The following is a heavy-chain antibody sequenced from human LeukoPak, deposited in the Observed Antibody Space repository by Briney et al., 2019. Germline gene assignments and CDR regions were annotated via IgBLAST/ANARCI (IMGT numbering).Heavy chain of an antibody. V-gene: IGHV4-34*01. CDR2: INHSGST. CDR1: GGSLTNYY. CDR3: ARGLYTGYPTD. J-gene: IGHJ4*02. Sequence: KPSETLSLTCAVSGGSLTNYYWSWIRQPPGKGLEWIGEINHSGSTNNNPSLKSRITISVDTSKNQFSLELRSVTAADSAVYYCARGLYTGYPTDWGQGTLVTVSS. D-gene: IGHD5-12*01.